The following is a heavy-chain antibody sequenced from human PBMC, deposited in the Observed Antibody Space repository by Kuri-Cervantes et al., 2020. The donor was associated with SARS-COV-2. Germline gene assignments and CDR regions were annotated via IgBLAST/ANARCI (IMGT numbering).Heavy chain of an antibody. D-gene: IGHD2-2*01. V-gene: IGHV3-48*03. J-gene: IGHJ6*03. CDR2: ISSSGSTI. CDR1: GFTFSSYE. CDR3: ARDSCSSTSCYHYYMDV. Sequence: GESLKISCAASGFTFSSYEMNWVRQAPGKGLEWVSYISSSGSTIYYADSVKGRFTISRDNAKNSLYLQMNSLRAEDTAVYYCARDSCSSTSCYHYYMDVWGKGTTGTASS.